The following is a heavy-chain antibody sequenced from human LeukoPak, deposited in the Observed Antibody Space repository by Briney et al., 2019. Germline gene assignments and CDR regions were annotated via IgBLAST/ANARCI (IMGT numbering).Heavy chain of an antibody. J-gene: IGHJ4*02. D-gene: IGHD3-9*01. V-gene: IGHV3-9*01. CDR2: ISWNSGSI. CDR1: GFTFDDYA. CDR3: AKDTASNYDILTGYHDY. Sequence: GGSLRLSCAASGFTFDDYAMPWVRQAPGKDLEWVSGISWNSGSIGYADSVKGRFTISRDNAKNSLYLQMNSLRAEDTALYYCAKDTASNYDILTGYHDYWGQGTLVTVSS.